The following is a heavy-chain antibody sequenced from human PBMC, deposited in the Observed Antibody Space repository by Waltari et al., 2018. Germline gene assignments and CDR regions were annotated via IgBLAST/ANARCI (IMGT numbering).Heavy chain of an antibody. D-gene: IGHD6-19*01. CDR2: SYSGGVT. CDR1: GFNVSSND. J-gene: IGHJ4*02. Sequence: EFQLVESGGGLVEPGGSLRRSCVISGFNVSSNDMHWVRQAPGKGVGWVSVSYSGGVTNYADSVKGRFSVSRDNSKNTLFLQMNSLRADDTAVYYCARDYSSWGFDYWGQGTLVTVSP. V-gene: IGHV3-53*01. CDR3: ARDYSSWGFDY.